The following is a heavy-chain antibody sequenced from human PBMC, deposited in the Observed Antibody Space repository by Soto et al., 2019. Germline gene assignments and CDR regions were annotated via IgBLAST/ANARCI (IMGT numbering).Heavy chain of an antibody. V-gene: IGHV4-31*03. CDR3: ARDMRYCSGGSCYSGYYYGMDV. D-gene: IGHD2-15*01. Sequence: QVQLQESGPGLVKPSQTLSLTCTVSGGSISSGGYYWSWIRQHPGKGLEWIGYIYYSGSTYYNPSLKSRVTLSVDTSKNQFSLKLSSVTAADTAVYYCARDMRYCSGGSCYSGYYYGMDVWGQGTTVTVSS. J-gene: IGHJ6*02. CDR2: IYYSGST. CDR1: GGSISSGGYY.